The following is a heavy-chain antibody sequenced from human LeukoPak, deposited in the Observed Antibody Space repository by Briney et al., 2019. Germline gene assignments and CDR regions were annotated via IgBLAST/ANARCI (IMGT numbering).Heavy chain of an antibody. Sequence: GGSLRLSCAASGFTVSSNYMSWVRQAPGKGLEWVSVIYSGGSTYYADSVKGRFTISRDDSKNTLYLQMNSLRAEDTAVYYCARVVEAAFDYWGQGTLVTVSS. J-gene: IGHJ4*02. D-gene: IGHD6-13*01. CDR1: GFTVSSNY. V-gene: IGHV3-66*01. CDR2: IYSGGST. CDR3: ARVVEAAFDY.